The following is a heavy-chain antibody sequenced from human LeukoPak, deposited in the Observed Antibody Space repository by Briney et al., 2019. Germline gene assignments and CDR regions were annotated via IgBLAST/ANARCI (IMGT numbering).Heavy chain of an antibody. Sequence: PSETLSLTCTVSGGSISSGSYYWSWIRQPAGKGLEWIGRICTSGSTNYNPSLKSRVTISVDTSKNQFSLKLSSVTAADTAVYYCARERNYDTPDWGQGTLVTVSS. J-gene: IGHJ4*02. CDR3: ARERNYDTPD. CDR1: GGSISSGSYY. V-gene: IGHV4-61*02. D-gene: IGHD1-7*01. CDR2: ICTSGST.